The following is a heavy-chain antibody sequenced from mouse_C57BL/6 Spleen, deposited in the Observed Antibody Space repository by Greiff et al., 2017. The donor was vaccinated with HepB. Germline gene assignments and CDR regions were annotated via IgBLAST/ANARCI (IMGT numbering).Heavy chain of an antibody. D-gene: IGHD2-1*01. V-gene: IGHV1-54*01. CDR1: GYAFTNYL. CDR2: INPGSGGT. CDR3: ARRGYGNYHYAMDY. J-gene: IGHJ4*01. Sequence: VQLQQSGAELVRPGPSVKVSCKASGYAFTNYLIEWVKQRPGQGLEWIGVINPGSGGTNYNEKLKGKATLTADKSSSTAYMQLSSLTSEDSAVYFCARRGYGNYHYAMDYWGQGTSVTVSS.